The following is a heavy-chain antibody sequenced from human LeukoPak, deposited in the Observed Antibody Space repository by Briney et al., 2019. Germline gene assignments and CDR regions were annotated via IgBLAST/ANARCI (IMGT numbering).Heavy chain of an antibody. V-gene: IGHV1-2*02. D-gene: IGHD5-12*01. CDR3: AGLSGYDPYYFDY. CDR2: INPNSGGT. Sequence: ASVKVSCKASGYSFTGCYMHWVRQAPGQGLEWMGCINPNSGGTDYAQKFQGRVTMTRDTSISTAYMELSRLTSDDTAVYYCAGLSGYDPYYFDYWGQGTLVAVSS. CDR1: GYSFTGCY. J-gene: IGHJ4*02.